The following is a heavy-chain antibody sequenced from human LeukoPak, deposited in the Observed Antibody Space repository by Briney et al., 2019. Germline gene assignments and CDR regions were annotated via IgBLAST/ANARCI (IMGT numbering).Heavy chain of an antibody. Sequence: QPGGSLRLSCAASGFTVSSNYMSWVRQAPGKGLEWVSVIYSGGSTYYADSVKGRFTISRDNSKNTLYLQMNSLRAEDTAVYYCARAGPDSYYYYYMDVWGKGTTVTVSS. V-gene: IGHV3-53*01. D-gene: IGHD3-3*01. CDR1: GFTVSSNY. CDR2: IYSGGST. CDR3: ARAGPDSYYYYYMDV. J-gene: IGHJ6*03.